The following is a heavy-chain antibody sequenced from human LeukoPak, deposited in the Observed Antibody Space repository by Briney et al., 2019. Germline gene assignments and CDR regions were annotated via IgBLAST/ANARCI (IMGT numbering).Heavy chain of an antibody. J-gene: IGHJ4*02. Sequence: PSETLSLTCTVSGGSISSYYWSWIRQPAGKGLEWIGRIYTSGSTNYNPSLKSRVTMSVDTSKNQFSLKLSSVTAADTAAYYCARAPFIQSDYGGSFDYWGQGTLVTVSS. CDR2: IYTSGST. CDR1: GGSISSYY. CDR3: ARAPFIQSDYGGSFDY. D-gene: IGHD4-23*01. V-gene: IGHV4-4*07.